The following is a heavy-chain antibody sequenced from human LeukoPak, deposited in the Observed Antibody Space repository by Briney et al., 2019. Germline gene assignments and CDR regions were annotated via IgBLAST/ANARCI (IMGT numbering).Heavy chain of an antibody. V-gene: IGHV3-23*01. D-gene: IGHD3-10*01. CDR3: AKDQHYYGSGNAEGTDWFDP. Sequence: TGGSLRLSCAASGFTFSSYAMSWVRQAPGKGMEWVSAIRGSVGSTYYADSVKGRFTISRDNSKNTLYLQMNSLRAEDTAVYYCAKDQHYYGSGNAEGTDWFDPWGQGTLVTVSS. J-gene: IGHJ5*02. CDR1: GFTFSSYA. CDR2: IRGSVGST.